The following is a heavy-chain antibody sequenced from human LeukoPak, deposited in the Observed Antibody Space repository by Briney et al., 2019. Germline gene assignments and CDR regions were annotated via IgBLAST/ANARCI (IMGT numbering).Heavy chain of an antibody. V-gene: IGHV3-64*01. CDR2: ISSNGGST. CDR3: ARPDFWSGYHDY. D-gene: IGHD3-3*01. CDR1: GFTFSSYA. J-gene: IGHJ4*02. Sequence: GGSLRLSCAASGFTFSSYAMHWVRQAPGKGLEYVSAISSNGGSTYYANSVKGRFTISRDNSKNTLYLQMGSLRAEDMAVYYCARPDFWSGYHDYWGQGTLVTVSS.